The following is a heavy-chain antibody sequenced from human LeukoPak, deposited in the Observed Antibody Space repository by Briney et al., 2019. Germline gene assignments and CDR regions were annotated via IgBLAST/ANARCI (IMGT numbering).Heavy chain of an antibody. Sequence: SETLSLTCTVSGGSIRSSSYYWGWIRQPPGKGLEWIGSIYYSGSTYYNASLKSRGTISVDTSKNQFSLKLSSVTAADTAVYYCARLRELAALHDALDIWGQGTMVTVCS. CDR3: ARLRELAALHDALDI. D-gene: IGHD5-24*01. J-gene: IGHJ3*02. CDR2: IYYSGST. V-gene: IGHV4-39*07. CDR1: GGSIRSSSYY.